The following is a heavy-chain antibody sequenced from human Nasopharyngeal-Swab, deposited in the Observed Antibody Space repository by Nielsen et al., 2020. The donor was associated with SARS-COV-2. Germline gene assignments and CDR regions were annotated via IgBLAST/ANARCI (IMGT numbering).Heavy chain of an antibody. Sequence: SETLSLTCTVSGVSISSGDNYWSWIRQPPGKALEWIGYIYYSGSTNYNPSLKSRVTISVDTSKNQFSLKLSSVTAADTAVYYCARATVTSYYYYGMDVWGQGTTVTVSS. CDR1: GVSISSGDNY. D-gene: IGHD4-17*01. CDR3: ARATVTSYYYYGMDV. V-gene: IGHV4-61*08. J-gene: IGHJ6*02. CDR2: IYYSGST.